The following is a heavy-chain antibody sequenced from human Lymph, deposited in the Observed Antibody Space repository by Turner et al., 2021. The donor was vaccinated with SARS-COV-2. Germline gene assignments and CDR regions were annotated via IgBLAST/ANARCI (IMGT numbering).Heavy chain of an antibody. CDR3: ARDFEQLVQFDYYGMDV. J-gene: IGHJ6*02. CDR1: GFTFSSYA. D-gene: IGHD6-6*01. V-gene: IGHV3-30-3*01. CDR2: ISYDGLKK. Sequence: QVQLVVSGGGVVQPGRSLRLSCAASGFTFSSYAMYWVRQAPGKGLEWVAVISYDGLKKYYADSVKGRLTISRDNSKNTQYLQMNSLRAEDTAVYYCARDFEQLVQFDYYGMDVWGQGTTVTVSS.